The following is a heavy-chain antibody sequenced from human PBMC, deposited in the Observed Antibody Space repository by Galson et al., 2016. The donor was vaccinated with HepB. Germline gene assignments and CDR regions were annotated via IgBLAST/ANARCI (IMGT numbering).Heavy chain of an antibody. J-gene: IGHJ5*02. CDR3: AVKTDLAPTAP. V-gene: IGHV3-66*01. Sequence: SLRLSCAASGFTVSNNYMSWVRQAPGKGLEWVSLIYSVGRTEYADSVKGRFAISRDTSKNILYLQMNSLRVEDTAVDYCAVKTDLAPTAPWGQGTLVTVSS. CDR1: GFTVSNNY. D-gene: IGHD2-21*02. CDR2: IYSVGRT.